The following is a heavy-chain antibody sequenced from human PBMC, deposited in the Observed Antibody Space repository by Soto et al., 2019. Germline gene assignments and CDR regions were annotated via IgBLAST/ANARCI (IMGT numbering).Heavy chain of an antibody. Sequence: QVQLVESGGGVVQPGRSLRLSCAASGFTFSSYGMHWVRQAPGKGLEWVAVIWYDGSNKYYADSVKGRFTISRDNSKNTLYLQMNSLRAGDTAVYYCARSRVRGAFDIWGQGTMVTVSS. CDR1: GFTFSSYG. D-gene: IGHD3-10*01. J-gene: IGHJ3*02. CDR2: IWYDGSNK. CDR3: ARSRVRGAFDI. V-gene: IGHV3-33*01.